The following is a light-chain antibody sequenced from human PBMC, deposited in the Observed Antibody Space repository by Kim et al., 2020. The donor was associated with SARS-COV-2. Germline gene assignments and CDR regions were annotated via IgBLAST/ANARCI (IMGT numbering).Light chain of an antibody. CDR2: GAF. J-gene: IGKJ2*01. CDR3: QQYGNSYT. CDR1: QSVSSSY. Sequence: SLSPGERGTLSCRASQSVSSSYLAWYQQKPGRAPRLLIYGAFSRATGIPDRFSGSGSGTDFTLTISRLEPEDFAVYYCQQYGNSYTFGQGTKLEI. V-gene: IGKV3-20*01.